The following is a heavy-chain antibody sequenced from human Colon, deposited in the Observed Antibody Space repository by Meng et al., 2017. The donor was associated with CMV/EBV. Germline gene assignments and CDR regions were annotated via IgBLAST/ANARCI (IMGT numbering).Heavy chain of an antibody. J-gene: IGHJ4*02. Sequence: GESLKISCAASGFTFSSYSMNWVRQAPGKGLEWVSYISSSSTIYYADSVKGRFTISRDNAKNSLYLQMNSLRAEDTAVYYCARGDSSSPGEFDYWGQGTLVTVSS. CDR2: ISSSSTI. D-gene: IGHD6-6*01. CDR3: ARGDSSSPGEFDY. V-gene: IGHV3-48*04. CDR1: GFTFSSYS.